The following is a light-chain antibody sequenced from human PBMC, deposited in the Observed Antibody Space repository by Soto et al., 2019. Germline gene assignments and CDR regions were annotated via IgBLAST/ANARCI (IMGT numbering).Light chain of an antibody. J-gene: IGLJ2*01. CDR3: ETRDDSLTAVV. Sequence: QSVLTQPPSVSAAPGQRVTISCSGSYSNIGNNYVSWYQQVPGTAPKLLIYDNNKRPSGIPDRFSGSKSGTSATLDIIGLQTGDEADYYCETRDDSLTAVVFGGGTKLTVL. CDR2: DNN. CDR1: YSNIGNNY. V-gene: IGLV1-51*01.